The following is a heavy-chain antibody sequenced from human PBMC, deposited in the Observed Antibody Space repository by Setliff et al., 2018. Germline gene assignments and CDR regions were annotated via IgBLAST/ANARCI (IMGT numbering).Heavy chain of an antibody. Sequence: ASVKVSCKASGGTFSSYAISWVRQAPGQGLEWMGWISAHNGNTNYAQKLQGRVTMTTDTSTSTAYMELSSLRSEDMAVYFCARGPTYNYGIWDYWGQGTLVTVSS. V-gene: IGHV1-18*03. D-gene: IGHD5-18*01. CDR3: ARGPTYNYGIWDY. J-gene: IGHJ4*02. CDR2: ISAHNGNT. CDR1: GGTFSSYA.